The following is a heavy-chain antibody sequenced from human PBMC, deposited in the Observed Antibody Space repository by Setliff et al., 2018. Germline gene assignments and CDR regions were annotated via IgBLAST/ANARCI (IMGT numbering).Heavy chain of an antibody. V-gene: IGHV3-21*05. CDR3: ARGSSGWYGLTDC. D-gene: IGHD6-19*01. CDR1: GFSLSNHG. Sequence: GGSLRLSCAASGFSLSNHGMNWVRQAPGKGLEWISYVSSSSIYMFYADSVKGRFTISRDNSKNTLYLQMNSLRAEDTAVYYCARGSSGWYGLTDCWGQGTLVTVSS. CDR2: VSSSSIYM. J-gene: IGHJ4*02.